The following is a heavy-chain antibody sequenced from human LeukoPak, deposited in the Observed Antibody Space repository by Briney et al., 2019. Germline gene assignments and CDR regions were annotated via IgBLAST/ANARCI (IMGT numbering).Heavy chain of an antibody. Sequence: PGGSLRLSCAASGFTFSSYSMNWVRQAPGKGLEWVSSISSSSSYIYYADSVKGRFTISRDNAKNALFLQMNSLRAEDTAVYYCARESSHGSGISVGYYMDVWGKGTTVTISS. CDR2: ISSSSSYI. D-gene: IGHD3-10*01. V-gene: IGHV3-21*01. CDR1: GFTFSSYS. CDR3: ARESSHGSGISVGYYMDV. J-gene: IGHJ6*03.